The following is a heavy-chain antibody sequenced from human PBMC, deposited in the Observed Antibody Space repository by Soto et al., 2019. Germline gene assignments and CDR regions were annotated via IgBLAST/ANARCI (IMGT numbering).Heavy chain of an antibody. CDR1: GFTFSSYG. J-gene: IGHJ4*02. Sequence: GGSLRLSCAASGFTFSSYGMHWVRQAPGKGLEWVAVISYDGSNKYYADSVKGRFTISRDNSKNTLYLQMNSLRAEDTAVYYCAKGSYFDYWGQGTLVTVSS. CDR2: ISYDGSNK. CDR3: AKGSYFDY. V-gene: IGHV3-30*18.